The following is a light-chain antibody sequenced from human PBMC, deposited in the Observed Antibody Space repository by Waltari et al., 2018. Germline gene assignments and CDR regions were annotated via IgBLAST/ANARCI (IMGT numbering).Light chain of an antibody. CDR3: QQANSFPWT. V-gene: IGKV1-12*01. CDR2: AAS. Sequence: DIQMTQSRSSVSASVGDRVTITCRASEGINSWLAWYQQKPGKAPKVLIYAASNLQSGVPSRFSGSGSGTEFTLTITSLQPEDFATYYCQQANSFPWTFGQGTKVEIK. J-gene: IGKJ1*01. CDR1: EGINSW.